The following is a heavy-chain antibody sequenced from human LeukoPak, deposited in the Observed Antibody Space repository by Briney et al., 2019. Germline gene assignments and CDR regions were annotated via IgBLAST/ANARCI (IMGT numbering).Heavy chain of an antibody. V-gene: IGHV4-59*01. CDR1: GRPISCYH. Sequence: SETLSLTCSVSGRPISCYHWSWVRQPPGKGLEWVGHNHYSGSTNYNPSLKSRVTISVDTSKNQYSLKLSSVTAADTAVYYCARESIYYDSSGYYYALFDYWGQGTLVTVSS. CDR2: NHYSGST. CDR3: ARESIYYDSSGYYYALFDY. J-gene: IGHJ4*02. D-gene: IGHD3-22*01.